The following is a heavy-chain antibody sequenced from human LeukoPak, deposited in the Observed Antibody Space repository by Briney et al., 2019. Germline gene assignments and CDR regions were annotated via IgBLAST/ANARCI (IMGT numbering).Heavy chain of an antibody. V-gene: IGHV3-66*02. CDR3: AGSSGSYLYFDY. J-gene: IGHJ4*02. D-gene: IGHD1-26*01. CDR1: GFTVSSSY. Sequence: GGSLRLSCAASGFTVSSSYMSWVRQAPGKGLEWVSVLYSAGTTYYADSVKGRFTISRDNSKNTLYLQMDSLRAEDTAVYYCAGSSGSYLYFDYWGQGTLITVSS. CDR2: LYSAGTT.